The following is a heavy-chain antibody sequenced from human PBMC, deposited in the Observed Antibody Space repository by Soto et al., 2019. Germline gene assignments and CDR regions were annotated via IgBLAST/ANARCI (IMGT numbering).Heavy chain of an antibody. CDR1: GFTFSSYG. V-gene: IGHV3-33*01. CDR2: IWYDGSNK. J-gene: IGHJ6*02. Sequence: QVQLVESGGGVVQPGRSLRLSCAASGFTFSSYGMHWVRXXPGXXXXXXAVIWYDGSNKYYADSVKGRFTISRDNSKXXXXXXXXXXXXXXXXXXXXXXXXXXXXXXXXXXXXXXXXXVWGQGTTVTVSS. CDR3: XXXXXXXXXXXXXXXXXXXXXV.